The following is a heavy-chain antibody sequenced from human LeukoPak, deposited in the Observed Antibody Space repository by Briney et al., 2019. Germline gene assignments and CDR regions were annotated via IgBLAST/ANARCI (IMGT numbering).Heavy chain of an antibody. CDR1: GFTVSTNY. CDR2: LYSGST. V-gene: IGHV3-53*01. D-gene: IGHD3-10*01. J-gene: IGHJ2*01. Sequence: PGGSLTLSCAASGFTVSTNYMNWVRQAPGKGLEWVSILYSGSTYYADSVKGRFTISRDDSKNTLYLQMNSLRAEDTAVYYCARVGDHYHWYLDLWGRGTHVTVSS. CDR3: ARVGDHYHWYLDL.